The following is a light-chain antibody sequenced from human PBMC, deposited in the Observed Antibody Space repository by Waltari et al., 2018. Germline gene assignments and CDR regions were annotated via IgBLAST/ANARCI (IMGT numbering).Light chain of an antibody. CDR3: ATWQDSLASVV. V-gene: IGLV1-51*01. CDR2: DND. Sequence: VLPRLSFVSAAPGHPDTTFCSGSSPYIGNYFFPWYLQLPRATPNLLIYDNDKPPSGIPHRFSASTSGTAATLDITGLQSGEEDDYYCATWQDSLASVVFGGETKLTL. CDR1: SPYIGNYF. J-gene: IGLJ2*01.